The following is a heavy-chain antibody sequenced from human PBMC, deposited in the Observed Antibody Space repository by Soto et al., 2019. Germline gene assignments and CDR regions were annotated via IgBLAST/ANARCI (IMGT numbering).Heavy chain of an antibody. Sequence: ASVKVSCKASGGTFSSYAISWVRQAPGQGLEWMGGIIPIFGTVNYAQKFQGRVTITADESTSTAYMELSSLRSEDTAVYYCARGHEYSSSSYYFDYWGQGTLVTVSS. CDR3: ARGHEYSSSSYYFDY. J-gene: IGHJ4*02. CDR2: IIPIFGTV. D-gene: IGHD6-6*01. V-gene: IGHV1-69*13. CDR1: GGTFSSYA.